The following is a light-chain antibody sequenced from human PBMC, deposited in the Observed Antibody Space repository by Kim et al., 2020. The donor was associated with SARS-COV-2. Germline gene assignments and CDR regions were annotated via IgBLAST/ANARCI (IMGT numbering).Light chain of an antibody. J-gene: IGLJ1*01. V-gene: IGLV10-54*02. CDR3: SALDSSLSAYV. Sequence: QTATITCTGNSNIVGNQGAAWLQQHQGHPPKLLSYRNNNRPSGISERFSASRSGNTASLTITGLRPEDEADYYCSALDSSLSAYVFGTGTKVTVL. CDR2: RNN. CDR1: SNIVGNQG.